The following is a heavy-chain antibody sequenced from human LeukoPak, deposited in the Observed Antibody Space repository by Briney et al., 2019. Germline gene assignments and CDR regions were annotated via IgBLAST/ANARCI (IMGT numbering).Heavy chain of an antibody. J-gene: IGHJ4*02. Sequence: SVKVSCKASGGTFSSYAISWVRQAPGQGLEWMGRTIPILGIANYAQKFQGRVTITADKSTSTAYMELSSLRSEDTAVYYCARDGRGWYNYWGQGTLVTVSS. V-gene: IGHV1-69*04. D-gene: IGHD6-19*01. CDR1: GGTFSSYA. CDR2: TIPILGIA. CDR3: ARDGRGWYNY.